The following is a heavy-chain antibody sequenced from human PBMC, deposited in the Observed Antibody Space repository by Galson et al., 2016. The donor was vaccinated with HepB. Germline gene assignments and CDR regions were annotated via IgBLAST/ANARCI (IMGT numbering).Heavy chain of an antibody. J-gene: IGHJ4*02. CDR1: GYSFTSYW. V-gene: IGHV5-51*01. CDR2: ICPGDSDT. D-gene: IGHD2/OR15-2a*01. CDR3: ARRGLYSTTFDY. Sequence: QSGAEVKKPGESLKISYKGSGYSFTSYWIGWVRQMPGKGLEWMGIICPGDSDTRYSPSFQGRVTISADKTISTADLQWSSLKASDTAMYYCARRGLYSTTFDYWGQGTLVTVSS.